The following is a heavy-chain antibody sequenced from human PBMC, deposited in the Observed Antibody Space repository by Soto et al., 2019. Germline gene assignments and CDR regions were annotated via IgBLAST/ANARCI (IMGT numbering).Heavy chain of an antibody. Sequence: EASVKVSCKVSGYTLTELSMHWVRQAPGKGLEWMGGFDPEDGETIYAQKFQGRVAMTEDTSTDTAYMELSSLRSEDTAVYYCATLDGYNTYYYYGMDVWGQGTTVTVSS. CDR1: GYTLTELS. D-gene: IGHD5-12*01. V-gene: IGHV1-24*01. J-gene: IGHJ6*02. CDR2: FDPEDGET. CDR3: ATLDGYNTYYYYGMDV.